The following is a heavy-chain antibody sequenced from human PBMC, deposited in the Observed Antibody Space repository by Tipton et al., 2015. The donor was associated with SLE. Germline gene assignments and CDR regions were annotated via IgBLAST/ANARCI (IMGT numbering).Heavy chain of an antibody. CDR2: ISGSGGST. D-gene: IGHD6-6*01. CDR1: GFTFSNYA. V-gene: IGHV3-23*01. J-gene: IGHJ4*02. Sequence: GSLRLSCATSGFTFSNYAMNWVRQAPGKGLEWVSAISGSGGSTHNAGSVKGRFTISRDNSKNTLYLEMNSLRAEDAAVYYCAKLPSRYSSSIDYWGQGTLVTVSS. CDR3: AKLPSRYSSSIDY.